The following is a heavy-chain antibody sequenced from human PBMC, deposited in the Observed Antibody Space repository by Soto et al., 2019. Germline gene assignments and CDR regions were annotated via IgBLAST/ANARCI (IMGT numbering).Heavy chain of an antibody. CDR1: GGSFSGYY. CDR3: ARGPRYCSGGSCYYRYGMDV. CDR2: INHSGST. J-gene: IGHJ6*02. Sequence: QVQLQQWGAGLLKPSVTLSLTCAVYGGSFSGYYWSWIRQPPGKGLEWIGEINHSGSTNYNPSLKSRVTISVATSKNQFSLKLSSVTAADTAVYYCARGPRYCSGGSCYYRYGMDVWGQGTTVTVSS. D-gene: IGHD2-15*01. V-gene: IGHV4-34*01.